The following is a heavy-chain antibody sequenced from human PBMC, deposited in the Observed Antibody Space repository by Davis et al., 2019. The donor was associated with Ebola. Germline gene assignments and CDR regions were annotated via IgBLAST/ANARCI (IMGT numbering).Heavy chain of an antibody. CDR1: GGSISSSNW. V-gene: IGHV4-4*02. CDR3: ARAGIAAAGEYYYYYGMDV. D-gene: IGHD6-13*01. J-gene: IGHJ6*02. Sequence: SETLSLTCAVPGGSISSSNWWSWVRQPPGTGLAWLGELYHSGSTNYNPSLKSRVTISVDKSKNQFSLKLSSVTAADTAVYYCARAGIAAAGEYYYYYGMDVWGQGTTVTVSS. CDR2: LYHSGST.